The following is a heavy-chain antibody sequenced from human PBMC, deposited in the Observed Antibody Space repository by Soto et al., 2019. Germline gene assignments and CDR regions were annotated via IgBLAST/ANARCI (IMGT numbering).Heavy chain of an antibody. Sequence: PSETLSLTCTVSGGSISSYYWSWIRQPPGKGLEWIGYIYYSGSTNYNPSLKSRVTISVDTSKNQFSLKLSSVTAADTAVYYCARGGRLRLGELSLMAAFDIWGQGTMVTVSS. CDR3: ARGGRLRLGELSLMAAFDI. D-gene: IGHD3-16*02. CDR2: IYYSGST. CDR1: GGSISSYY. J-gene: IGHJ3*02. V-gene: IGHV4-59*01.